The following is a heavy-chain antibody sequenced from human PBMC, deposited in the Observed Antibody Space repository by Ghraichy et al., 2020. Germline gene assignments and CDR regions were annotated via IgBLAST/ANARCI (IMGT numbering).Heavy chain of an antibody. D-gene: IGHD2-15*01. CDR1: GFTFSSYG. V-gene: IGHV3-30*18. J-gene: IGHJ4*02. CDR3: AKSGGTCSGGSCYYPPDY. CDR2: ISYDGSNK. Sequence: LSLTCAASGFTFSSYGMHWVRQAPGKGLEWVAVISYDGSNKYYADSVKGRFTISRDNSKNMLYLQMNSLRAEDTAVYYCAKSGGTCSGGSCYYPPDYWGQGTLVTVSS.